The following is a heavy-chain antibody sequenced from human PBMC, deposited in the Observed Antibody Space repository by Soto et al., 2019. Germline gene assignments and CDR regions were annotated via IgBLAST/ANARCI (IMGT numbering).Heavy chain of an antibody. J-gene: IGHJ2*01. V-gene: IGHV1-3*01. CDR1: GYTFSNYG. Sequence: ASVKVSCKASGYTFSNYGIHWVLQAPGQRLEWMGWINAGNGNTKYSQKFQDRVTITRDTSATTAYMELSNLRSEDTAVFYCARSGYSSGWYHWYFDLWGRGTLVTSPQ. CDR3: ARSGYSSGWYHWYFDL. CDR2: INAGNGNT. D-gene: IGHD6-19*01.